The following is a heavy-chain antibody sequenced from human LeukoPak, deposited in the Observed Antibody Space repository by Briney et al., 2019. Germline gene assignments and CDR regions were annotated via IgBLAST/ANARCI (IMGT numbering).Heavy chain of an antibody. V-gene: IGHV3-48*03. CDR3: ARDVGFNNGWPA. Sequence: GGSLRLSCTASGFTFGDYLMNWVRQAPGKGLEWISYISVGGSDEDYADSVKGRFSISRDNAKNSVFLQMNSLRVEDTAVYYCARDVGFNNGWPAWGQGTLVTVSS. CDR1: GFTFGDYL. J-gene: IGHJ5*02. CDR2: ISVGGSDE. D-gene: IGHD6-19*01.